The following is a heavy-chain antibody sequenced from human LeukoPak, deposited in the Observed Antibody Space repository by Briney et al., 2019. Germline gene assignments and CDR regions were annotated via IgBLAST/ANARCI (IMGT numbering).Heavy chain of an antibody. V-gene: IGHV1-18*01. J-gene: IGHJ4*02. CDR3: ARDKVPTTTAFASDY. CDR1: GYTFTSYG. CDR2: ISAYNGNT. Sequence: ASVKVSCKASGYTFTSYGIRWVRQAPGQGLEWMGWISAYNGNTNYAQKLQGRVTMTTDTSTSTAYMELRSLRSDDTAVYYCARDKVPTTTAFASDYWGQGTLVTVSS. D-gene: IGHD1-26*01.